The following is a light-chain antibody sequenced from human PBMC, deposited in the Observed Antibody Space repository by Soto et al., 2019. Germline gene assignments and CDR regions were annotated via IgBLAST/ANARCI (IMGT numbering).Light chain of an antibody. V-gene: IGKV1-9*01. CDR3: QQLERYPST. CDR1: QGINSF. J-gene: IGKJ4*01. Sequence: IQLTQSPSPLSASVGDRVTITCRASQGINSFLAWYQQKPGKAPKLLIHGASTSQSGVPSRFSGSGSGTDFTLTISSLQPEDFATYYCQQLERYPSTFGGGTKVDIK. CDR2: GAS.